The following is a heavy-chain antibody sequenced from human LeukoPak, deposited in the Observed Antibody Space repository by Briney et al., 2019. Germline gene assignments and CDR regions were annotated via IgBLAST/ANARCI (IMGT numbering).Heavy chain of an antibody. V-gene: IGHV1-69*04. CDR1: GSTFSSYA. D-gene: IGHD3-22*01. CDR3: ASGPVVISNWFDP. Sequence: SVKVSCKASGSTFSSYAISWVRQAPGQGLEWMGRIIPILGIANYAQKFQGRVTITADKSTSTAYMELSSLRSEDTAVYYCASGPVVISNWFDPWGQGTLVTVSS. J-gene: IGHJ5*02. CDR2: IIPILGIA.